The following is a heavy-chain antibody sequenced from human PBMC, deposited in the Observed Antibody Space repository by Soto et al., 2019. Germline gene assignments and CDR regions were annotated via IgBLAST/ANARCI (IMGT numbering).Heavy chain of an antibody. Sequence: ASMKVSCKASGYTFTGYYMPWVRQEPGQGLEWMGWINPNSGGTNYAQKFQGWVTMTRDTSISTAYMELSRLRSDDTAVYYCARDRGSITIFGVAPALDYWGQGTLVTVSS. J-gene: IGHJ4*02. CDR2: INPNSGGT. CDR3: ARDRGSITIFGVAPALDY. V-gene: IGHV1-2*04. CDR1: GYTFTGYY. D-gene: IGHD3-3*01.